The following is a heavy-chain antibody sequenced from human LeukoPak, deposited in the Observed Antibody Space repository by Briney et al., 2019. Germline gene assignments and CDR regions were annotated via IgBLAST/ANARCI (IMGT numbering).Heavy chain of an antibody. V-gene: IGHV3-23*01. CDR2: ICSSIGCT. D-gene: IGHD6-13*01. Sequence: GGSLRLSCAASAFTFSSHPMGWVRRAPGKGLEWVSSICSSIGCTYYADSVKGRFTISRDNSKNTLYLQMNTLRAEDTAVYYCASPFGYSSSWYDDYWGQGTLVTVSS. J-gene: IGHJ4*02. CDR1: AFTFSSHP. CDR3: ASPFGYSSSWYDDY.